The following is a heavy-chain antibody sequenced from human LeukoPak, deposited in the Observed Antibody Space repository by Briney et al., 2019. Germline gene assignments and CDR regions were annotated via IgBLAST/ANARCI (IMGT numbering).Heavy chain of an antibody. J-gene: IGHJ3*02. CDR3: ARGGSYHHDAFDI. V-gene: IGHV4-4*07. Sequence: PSETLSLTCTVSVGSISSYNWSWIRQPAGKGLEWIGRIYTSGSTNYNPSLKSRVTMSVDTSKNQFSLKLSSVTAADTAVYYCARGGSYHHDAFDIWGQGTMVTVSS. CDR1: VGSISSYN. CDR2: IYTSGST. D-gene: IGHD1-26*01.